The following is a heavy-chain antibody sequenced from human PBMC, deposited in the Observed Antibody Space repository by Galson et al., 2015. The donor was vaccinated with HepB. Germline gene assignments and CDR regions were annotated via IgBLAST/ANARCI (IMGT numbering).Heavy chain of an antibody. Sequence: SLRLSCAGSGFSFVRYSMNWVRQAPGKGLKWISYISPGGTRYYADSVKGRFTISRDNGKSSLYLHMNNLRADDTAVYFCVKNPASYDYYSMDVWGQGTTVTVSS. CDR3: VKNPASYDYYSMDV. CDR1: GFSFVRYS. CDR2: ISPGGTR. V-gene: IGHV3-48*01. D-gene: IGHD2/OR15-2a*01. J-gene: IGHJ6*02.